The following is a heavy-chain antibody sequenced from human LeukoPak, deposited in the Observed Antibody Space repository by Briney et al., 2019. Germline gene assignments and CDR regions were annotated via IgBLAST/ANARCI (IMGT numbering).Heavy chain of an antibody. D-gene: IGHD1-1*01. J-gene: IGHJ4*02. CDR2: IYSSGST. Sequence: SETLSLTCTVSGGSISSYYWNWIRQPPGKALEWIGYIYSSGSTNFNPSLKSRVTMSLDTSKKQFSLKLSSVTAADTAAYYCARASATSRTEGDFDYWGQGTLVTVSS. V-gene: IGHV4-59*01. CDR1: GGSISSYY. CDR3: ARASATSRTEGDFDY.